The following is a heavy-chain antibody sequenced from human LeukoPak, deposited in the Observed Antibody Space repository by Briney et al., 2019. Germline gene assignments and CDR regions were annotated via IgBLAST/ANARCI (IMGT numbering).Heavy chain of an antibody. Sequence: GGSLRLSCAASGFSFGSYEMNWVRQAPGKGLEWISHISSSGGTISYADSVKGRFTISRDNAKNSLYLQMNSLRAEDTAVYYCARDRNTDFWSGYYTNYFDYWGQGTLVTVSS. D-gene: IGHD3-3*01. J-gene: IGHJ4*02. V-gene: IGHV3-48*03. CDR2: ISSSGGTI. CDR3: ARDRNTDFWSGYYTNYFDY. CDR1: GFSFGSYE.